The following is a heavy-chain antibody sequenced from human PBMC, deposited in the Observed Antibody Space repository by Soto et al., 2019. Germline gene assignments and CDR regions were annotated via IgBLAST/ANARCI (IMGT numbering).Heavy chain of an antibody. Sequence: SGEVSVRATRVAFRSYAISWVRQAPGQGLDGMGEIIPIFGTANYAQKLQGRVTITADESTSTAYMELSSLRSEDTAVYYCARGKVVAACPQVQYYYYGIDVWGQGTTVTVSS. CDR2: IIPIFGTA. J-gene: IGHJ6*02. V-gene: IGHV1-69*13. CDR3: ARGKVVAACPQVQYYYYGIDV. CDR1: RVAFRSYA. D-gene: IGHD2-15*01.